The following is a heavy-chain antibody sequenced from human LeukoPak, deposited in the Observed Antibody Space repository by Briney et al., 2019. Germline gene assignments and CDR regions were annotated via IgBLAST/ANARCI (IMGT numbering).Heavy chain of an antibody. CDR1: GFTFDDYA. Sequence: GGSLRLSCAASGFTFDDYAMHWVRQAPGKGLEWVSGISWNSGSIGYADSVKGRFTISRDNAKNSLSLQVNSLSAEDTAVYYCARSRSGYYEDYWGQGTLVAVSS. CDR2: ISWNSGSI. D-gene: IGHD3-22*01. CDR3: ARSRSGYYEDY. V-gene: IGHV3-9*01. J-gene: IGHJ4*02.